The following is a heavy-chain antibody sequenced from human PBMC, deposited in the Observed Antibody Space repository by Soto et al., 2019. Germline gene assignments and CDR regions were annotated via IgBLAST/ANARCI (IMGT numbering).Heavy chain of an antibody. CDR3: ERRVATIVGGSYFDC. J-gene: IGHJ4*02. V-gene: IGHV3-9*01. CDR1: GLNFCDFD. Sequence: GWTLRLSFLGSGLNFCDFDMHWFRQAPGPGLEWVSGITWNSRVLAYADSVKGRFTISRDNARNSLYLQMNSLRAEDTAVYYCERRVATIVGGSYFDCWGQGILFPVSS. D-gene: IGHD5-12*01. CDR2: ITWNSRVL.